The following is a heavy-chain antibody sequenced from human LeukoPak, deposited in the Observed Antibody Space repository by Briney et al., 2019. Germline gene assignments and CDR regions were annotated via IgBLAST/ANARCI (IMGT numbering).Heavy chain of an antibody. CDR3: AKDTASSWWYFDL. J-gene: IGHJ2*01. V-gene: IGHV3-23*01. CDR2: ITGSGGST. D-gene: IGHD5-18*01. CDR1: GFTFNNFW. Sequence: GGSLRLSCAASGFTFNNFWMSWVRQAPGKGLEWVSAITGSGGSTYYADSVKGRFTISRDNSKNTLYLQMNSLRAEDTAEYYCAKDTASSWWYFDLWGRGTLVTVSS.